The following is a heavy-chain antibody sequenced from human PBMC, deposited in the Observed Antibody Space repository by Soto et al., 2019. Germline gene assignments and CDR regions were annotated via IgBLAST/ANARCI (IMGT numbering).Heavy chain of an antibody. V-gene: IGHV3-21*01. CDR1: GFTFSSYS. Sequence: GGSLRLSCAASGFTFSSYSMNWVRQAPGKGLEWVSSISSSSSYIYYADSVKGRFTISRDNAKNSLYLQMNSLRAEDTAVYYCASLTILSSSWYKAPFDYWGQGTLVTVSS. J-gene: IGHJ4*02. CDR3: ASLTILSSSWYKAPFDY. CDR2: ISSSSSYI. D-gene: IGHD6-13*01.